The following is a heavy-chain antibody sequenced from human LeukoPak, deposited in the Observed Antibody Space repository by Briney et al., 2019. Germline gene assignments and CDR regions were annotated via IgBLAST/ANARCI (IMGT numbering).Heavy chain of an antibody. D-gene: IGHD6-13*01. CDR2: INHSGST. V-gene: IGHV4-34*01. CDR1: GGSFSGYY. J-gene: IGHJ6*03. Sequence: SETLSLTCAVYGGSFSGYYWSWIRQPPGKGLEWIGEINHSGSTNYNPSLKGRVTISVDTSKNQFSLKLSSVTATDTAVYYCARAAAAAFYYYYYMDVWGKGTTVTVSS. CDR3: ARAAAAAFYYYYYMDV.